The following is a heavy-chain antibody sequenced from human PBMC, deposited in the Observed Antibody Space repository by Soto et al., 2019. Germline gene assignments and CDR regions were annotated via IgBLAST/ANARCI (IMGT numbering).Heavy chain of an antibody. J-gene: IGHJ2*01. CDR3: AKDSVTTVTHPWYFDL. V-gene: IGHV3-9*01. D-gene: IGHD4-17*01. Sequence: EVQLVESGGGLVQPGRSLRLSCAASGFTFDDYAMHWVRQAPGKGLEWVSGISWNSGSIGYADSVKGRFTISRDNAKNSLYLQMNSLRAEDTALYYCAKDSVTTVTHPWYFDLWGRGTLVTVSS. CDR1: GFTFDDYA. CDR2: ISWNSGSI.